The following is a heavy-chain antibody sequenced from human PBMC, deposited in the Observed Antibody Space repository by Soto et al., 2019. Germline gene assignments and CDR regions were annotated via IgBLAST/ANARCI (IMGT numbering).Heavy chain of an antibody. CDR2: IFYSGST. CDR3: ARSYYTSYVYGY. V-gene: IGHV4-31*03. J-gene: IGHJ4*02. CDR1: GGSIRSGGYY. D-gene: IGHD4-4*01. Sequence: TLCLTCTVSGGSIRSGGYYWSWIRQHPGTGLEWIGNIFYSGSTYYNPSLKSRVNISVDTSKNQFSLKLSSVTAADTAVYFCARSYYTSYVYGYWGQGTLVTVS.